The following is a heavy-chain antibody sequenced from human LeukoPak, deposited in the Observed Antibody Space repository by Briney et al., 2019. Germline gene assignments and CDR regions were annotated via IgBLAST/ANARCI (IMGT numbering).Heavy chain of an antibody. CDR2: ISYDGSNK. J-gene: IGHJ4*02. CDR1: GFTISSYA. Sequence: GGSLRLSCAASGFTISSYAMHWVRQAPGKGLEWVAVISYDGSNKYYADSVKGRFTISRDNSKNTLYLQMNSLRAEDTAVYYCAREYETAAGTGVFDYWGQGTLVTVSS. CDR3: AREYETAAGTGVFDY. D-gene: IGHD6-13*01. V-gene: IGHV3-30-3*01.